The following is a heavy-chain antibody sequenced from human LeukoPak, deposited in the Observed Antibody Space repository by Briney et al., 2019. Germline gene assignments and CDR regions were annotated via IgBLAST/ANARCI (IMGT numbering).Heavy chain of an antibody. J-gene: IGHJ6*03. Sequence: SETLSLTCSVSGHSISSGYYWGWIRQPPGKGLEWIGTMYHRGSTYYNPSLKGRVTMSGDTSKNHFSLKLSSVIAADAAVYYCARHRGDNSNPRYYFYYMDVWGKGTTVTVSS. D-gene: IGHD4-11*01. CDR1: GHSISSGYY. V-gene: IGHV4-38-2*01. CDR3: ARHRGDNSNPRYYFYYMDV. CDR2: MYHRGST.